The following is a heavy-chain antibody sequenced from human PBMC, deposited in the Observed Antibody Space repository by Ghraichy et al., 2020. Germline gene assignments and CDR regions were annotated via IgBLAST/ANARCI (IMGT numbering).Heavy chain of an antibody. CDR3: ARAGGNWFEH. J-gene: IGHJ5*02. D-gene: IGHD3-10*01. CDR1: GCSIYRNGYY. Sequence: SLNISCTVSGCSIYRNGYYWTWIRQHPGKGLEWIVYMYYSASTYDNPSLKSRVTISGDTSKNQFSLNLTSVTAAATAMYYCARAGGNWFEHWGQGSLVTVAS. CDR2: MYYSAST. V-gene: IGHV4-31*03.